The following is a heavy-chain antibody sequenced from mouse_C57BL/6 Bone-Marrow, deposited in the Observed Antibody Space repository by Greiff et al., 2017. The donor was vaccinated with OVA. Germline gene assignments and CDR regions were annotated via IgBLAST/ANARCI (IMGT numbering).Heavy chain of an antibody. V-gene: IGHV1-69*01. CDR2: IDPSDSYT. CDR3: ARGGLLLHY. D-gene: IGHD1-1*01. J-gene: IGHJ2*01. Sequence: QVQLQQPGAELVMPGASVKLSCKASGYTFTSYWMHWVKQRPGQGLEWIGVIDPSDSYTNYNQKFKGKSTLTVDKSSSTAYMQLSSLTSEDSAVYYCARGGLLLHYWGQGTTLTVSS. CDR1: GYTFTSYW.